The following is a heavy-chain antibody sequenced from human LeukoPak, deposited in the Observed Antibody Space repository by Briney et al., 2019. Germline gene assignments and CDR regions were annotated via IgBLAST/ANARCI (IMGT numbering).Heavy chain of an antibody. CDR2: IRYDGSNK. J-gene: IGHJ6*02. CDR3: AKEVGWLVVVPAAYYGMDV. Sequence: GGSLRLSCAASGFTFSSYGMHWVRQAPGKGLEWVAFIRYDGSNKYYADSVKGRFTISRDNSKNTLYLQMNSLRAEDTAVYYCAKEVGWLVVVPAAYYGMDVWGQGTTVTVPS. CDR1: GFTFSSYG. D-gene: IGHD2-2*01. V-gene: IGHV3-30*02.